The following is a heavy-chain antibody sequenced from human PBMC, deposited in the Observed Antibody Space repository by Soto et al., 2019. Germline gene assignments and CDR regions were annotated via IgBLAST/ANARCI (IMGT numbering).Heavy chain of an antibody. Sequence: EVQLVESGGELVQPGGSLRLSCAASGFTFNNYWMHWVRQAPGKGLEWVSRINIDGSRTTYADSVKGRFTISRDNAKNTLYLQMNSLRADDTAVYYCVKVPNRSYNWFDPWGQGTLVIVSS. CDR2: INIDGSRT. CDR1: GFTFNNYW. D-gene: IGHD3-10*01. V-gene: IGHV3-74*01. CDR3: VKVPNRSYNWFDP. J-gene: IGHJ5*02.